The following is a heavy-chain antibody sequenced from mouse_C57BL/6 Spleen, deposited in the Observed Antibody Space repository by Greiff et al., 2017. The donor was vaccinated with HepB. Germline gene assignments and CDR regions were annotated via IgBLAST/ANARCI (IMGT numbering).Heavy chain of an antibody. Sequence: EVQLQQSGPELVKPGASVKISCKASGYTFTDYYMNWVKQSHGKSLEWIGDINPNNGGTSYNQKFKGKATLTVDKSYSTAYMELRSLTSEDSAVYYCARSGYSNYYAMDYWGQGTSVTVSS. CDR2: INPNNGGT. V-gene: IGHV1-26*01. CDR3: ARSGYSNYYAMDY. D-gene: IGHD2-5*01. J-gene: IGHJ4*01. CDR1: GYTFTDYY.